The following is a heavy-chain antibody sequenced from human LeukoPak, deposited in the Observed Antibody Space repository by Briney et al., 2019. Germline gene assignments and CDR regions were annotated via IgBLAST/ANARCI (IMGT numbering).Heavy chain of an antibody. CDR1: GGSISSYY. J-gene: IGHJ6*02. D-gene: IGHD5-18*01. CDR2: IYYSGST. CDR3: ARDGRGYSYGYGYYYYGMDV. Sequence: SETLSLTCTVSGGSISSYYWSWIRLPPGKGLEWIGYIYYSGSTNYNPSLKSRVTISVDTSKNQFSLKLSSVTAADTAVYYCARDGRGYSYGYGYYYYGMDVWGQGTTVTVSS. V-gene: IGHV4-59*01.